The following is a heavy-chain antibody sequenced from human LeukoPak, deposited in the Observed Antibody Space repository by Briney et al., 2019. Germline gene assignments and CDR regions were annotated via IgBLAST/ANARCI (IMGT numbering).Heavy chain of an antibody. J-gene: IGHJ4*02. CDR3: ARVSYYDSSGDTADY. D-gene: IGHD3-22*01. CDR1: GGTFSSYA. CDR2: IIPIFGTA. V-gene: IGHV1-69*05. Sequence: PGSSVKVSCKASGGTFSSYAISWVRQAPGQGLEWMGGIIPIFGTANYAQKFQVRVTISTDESTSTAYMELSSLRSEDTAVYYCARVSYYDSSGDTADYWGQGTLVTVSS.